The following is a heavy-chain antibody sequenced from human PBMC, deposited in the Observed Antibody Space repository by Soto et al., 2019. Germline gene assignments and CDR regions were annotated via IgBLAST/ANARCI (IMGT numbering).Heavy chain of an antibody. V-gene: IGHV1-69*04. CDR2: IIPILGIA. Sequence: SVKVSCKASGCTFSSYTISWVRQAPGQGLEWMGRIIPILGIANYAQKFQGRVTITADKSTSTAYMELSSLRSEDTAVYYCARDETPGIAAAGNWFDPWGQGTLVTVSS. CDR3: ARDETPGIAAAGNWFDP. D-gene: IGHD6-13*01. J-gene: IGHJ5*02. CDR1: GCTFSSYT.